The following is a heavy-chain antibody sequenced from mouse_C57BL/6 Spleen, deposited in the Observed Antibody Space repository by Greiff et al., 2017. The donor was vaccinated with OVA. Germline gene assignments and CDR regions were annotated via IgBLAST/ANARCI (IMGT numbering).Heavy chain of an antibody. J-gene: IGHJ3*01. CDR3: ARSPSYYDPTFAY. D-gene: IGHD2-4*01. CDR1: GFTFTDYY. CDR2: IRNKANGYTT. Sequence: EVQGVESGGGLVQPGGSLSLSCAASGFTFTDYYMSWVRQPPGKALEWLGFIRNKANGYTTEYSAPVKVRFTISRDNSQSILYLQMNALRAEDSATYYGARSPSYYDPTFAYWGQGTLVTVSA. V-gene: IGHV7-3*01.